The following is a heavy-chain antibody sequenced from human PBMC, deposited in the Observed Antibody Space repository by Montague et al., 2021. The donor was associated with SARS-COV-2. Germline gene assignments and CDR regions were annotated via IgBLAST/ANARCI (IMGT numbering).Heavy chain of an antibody. V-gene: IGHV3-23*01. Sequence: SLRLSCAASGFTFSNYPMTWVRQAPGKGLEWVSGISGGNTYYADSVTGRFTISRDNSKNTLYLQMNSLRAEDTAVYYCARVWRGIGGPRDYWGQGTLVIVSS. CDR3: ARVWRGIGGPRDY. J-gene: IGHJ4*02. CDR2: ISGGNT. D-gene: IGHD1-26*01. CDR1: GFTFSNYP.